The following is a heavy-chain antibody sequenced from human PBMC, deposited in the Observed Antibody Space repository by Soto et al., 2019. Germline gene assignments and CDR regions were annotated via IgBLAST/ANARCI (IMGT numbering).Heavy chain of an antibody. V-gene: IGHV4-34*01. CDR3: ARTLPNRQLFDS. Sequence: PSETLSLTCAVYGGSFSGYYWSWIRQPPGKGLEWIGYIYHSGSTYYNPSLKSRVTISVDRSKNQFSLRLASVTAADTAVYYCARTLPNRQLFDSWSQGTLVTVSS. CDR1: GGSFSGYY. J-gene: IGHJ4*02. D-gene: IGHD1-1*01. CDR2: IYHSGST.